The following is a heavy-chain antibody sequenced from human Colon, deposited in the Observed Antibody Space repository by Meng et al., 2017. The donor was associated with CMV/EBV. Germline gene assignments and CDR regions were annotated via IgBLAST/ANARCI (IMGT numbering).Heavy chain of an antibody. CDR2: INSNSGAT. D-gene: IGHD1-26*01. Sequence: VQLVQSGAGVKKPGASVKVSCKASGYTFSDYHIHWVRQAPGQGLEWMGWINSNSGATDYAQKFQGRLTMTRDTSITTVYMELSSLRSDDTAVYYCARDPSGSRVPFDYWGQGSLVTVSS. J-gene: IGHJ4*02. CDR1: GYTFSDYH. CDR3: ARDPSGSRVPFDY. V-gene: IGHV1-2*02.